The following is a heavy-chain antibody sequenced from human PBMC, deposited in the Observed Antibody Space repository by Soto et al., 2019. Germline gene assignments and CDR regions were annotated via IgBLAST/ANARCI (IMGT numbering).Heavy chain of an antibody. J-gene: IGHJ4*02. CDR2: ISGSGGST. CDR3: AKAGWKYCSNACSSVY. CDR1: GFTFSSYA. D-gene: IGHD2-15*01. V-gene: IGHV3-23*01. Sequence: EVQLLESGGGLVQPGGSLRLSCAASGFTFSSYAMSWVRQAPGKGLEWVSAISGSGGSTYYADSVKGRFTISRDNSKNTLYLQMNSLRAEDTAVYYCAKAGWKYCSNACSSVYWGQGTLVTVSS.